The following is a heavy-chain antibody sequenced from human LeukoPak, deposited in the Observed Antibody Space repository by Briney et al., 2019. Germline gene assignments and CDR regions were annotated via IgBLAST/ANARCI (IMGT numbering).Heavy chain of an antibody. CDR1: GYTFSKYG. J-gene: IGHJ6*02. CDR2: ISGYNGDT. CDR3: ARGTSNYGGVLDV. D-gene: IGHD4-23*01. Sequence: ASVKVSCKASGYTFSKYGISWVRQKPGQGLELIGWISGYNGDTNYAQKFQGRVTMTTETSTSTANMELRSLRSDDTAVYYCARGTSNYGGVLDVWGQGTTVTVAS. V-gene: IGHV1-18*01.